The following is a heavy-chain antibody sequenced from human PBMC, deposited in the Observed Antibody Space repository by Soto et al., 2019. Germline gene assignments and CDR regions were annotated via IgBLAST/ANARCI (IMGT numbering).Heavy chain of an antibody. CDR1: GFSPSTSGVG. Sequence: SGPTLVNPTQTLTLTCAFSGFSPSTSGVGVGWIRQPPGKALEWLSLIFWDDGKRYSPSLKSRITVTKDTSKNEVGLTMTSMDPVDTATYYCAHFTNYYDSSGYYLYYFEYWGQGTPVTVSS. CDR3: AHFTNYYDSSGYYLYYFEY. CDR2: IFWDDGK. J-gene: IGHJ4*02. V-gene: IGHV2-5*02. D-gene: IGHD3-22*01.